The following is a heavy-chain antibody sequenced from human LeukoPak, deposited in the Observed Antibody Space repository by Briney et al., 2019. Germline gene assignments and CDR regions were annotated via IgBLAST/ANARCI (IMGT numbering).Heavy chain of an antibody. V-gene: IGHV3-74*01. CDR3: ARICSTTDCLISA. CDR1: GFTFSSYA. J-gene: IGHJ4*02. CDR2: INSDGSYT. Sequence: GGSLRLSCAASGFTFSSYAMSWVRQAPGKGLVWVSRINSDGSYTSYADFVKGRFTISRDNAKNTVYLQMSSLRAEDTAVYYCARICSTTDCLISAWGQGTLVTVSS. D-gene: IGHD2-2*01.